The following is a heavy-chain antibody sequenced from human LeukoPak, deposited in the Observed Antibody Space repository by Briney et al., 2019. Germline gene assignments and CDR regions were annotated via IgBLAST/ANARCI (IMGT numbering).Heavy chain of an antibody. J-gene: IGHJ4*02. CDR1: GGSISSYY. D-gene: IGHD6-19*01. Sequence: SETLSLTCTVSGGSISSYYWNWIRQPPGKGLEWIGYIYYSGSTNYNPSLKSRVTISVDTSKNQFSLKLSSMTAADTAVYYCARGSSGWYSHLGYWGQGTLVTVSS. V-gene: IGHV4-59*01. CDR3: ARGSSGWYSHLGY. CDR2: IYYSGST.